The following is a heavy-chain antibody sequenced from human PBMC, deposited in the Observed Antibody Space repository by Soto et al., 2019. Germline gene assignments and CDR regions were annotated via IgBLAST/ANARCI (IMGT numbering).Heavy chain of an antibody. V-gene: IGHV1-69*12. Sequence: QVQLVQSGAEVKKPGSSVKVSCKASGGTFSSYAISWVRQAPGQGLEWMGGIIPIFGTANYAQKFQGRVTITADESTRTAYMELSSLRSEDTAVYYCARDAYSGSYTYYYYYGMDVWGQGTTVTVSS. J-gene: IGHJ6*02. CDR1: GGTFSSYA. CDR3: ARDAYSGSYTYYYYYGMDV. CDR2: IIPIFGTA. D-gene: IGHD1-26*01.